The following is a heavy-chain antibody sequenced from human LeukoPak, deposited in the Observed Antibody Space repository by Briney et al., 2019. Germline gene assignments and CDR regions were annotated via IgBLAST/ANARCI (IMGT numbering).Heavy chain of an antibody. D-gene: IGHD3-22*01. V-gene: IGHV3-23*01. CDR2: ITPNADRT. CDR3: ATMHGYYDGSGYWVR. Sequence: GGSLRLSCAASGFTFGSYGMSWVRQAPGKGLEWVSFITPNADRTSYADSVEGRFTISRDNPRNTLYMQMNSLRDEDTALYYCATMHGYYDGSGYWVRWGQGTLVTVSS. J-gene: IGHJ1*01. CDR1: GFTFGSYG.